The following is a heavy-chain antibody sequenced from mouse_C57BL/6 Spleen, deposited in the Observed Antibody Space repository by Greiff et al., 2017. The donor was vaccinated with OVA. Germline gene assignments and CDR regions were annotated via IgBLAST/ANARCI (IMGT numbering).Heavy chain of an antibody. J-gene: IGHJ4*01. CDR2: IYPGDGDT. CDR1: GYAFSSSW. Sequence: VQLVESGPELVKPGASVKISCKASGYAFSSSWMNWVKQRPGKGLEWIGRIYPGDGDTNYNGKFKGKATLTADKSSSTAYMQLSSLTSEDSAVYFCARWGDYDYGDYAMDYWGQGTSVTVSS. D-gene: IGHD2-4*01. V-gene: IGHV1-82*01. CDR3: ARWGDYDYGDYAMDY.